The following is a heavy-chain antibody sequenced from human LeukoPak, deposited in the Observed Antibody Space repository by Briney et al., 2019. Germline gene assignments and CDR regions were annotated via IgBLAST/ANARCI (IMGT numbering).Heavy chain of an antibody. D-gene: IGHD1-26*01. V-gene: IGHV4-61*05. J-gene: IGHJ2*01. CDR2: IYYSGST. Sequence: PSETLSLTCTVSGGSISSSSYYWGWIRQPPGKGLEWIGYIYYSGSTNYNPSLKSRVTISVDTSKNQFSLKLSSVTAADTAVYYCARGGWDSGSYSPYWYFDLWGRGTLVTVSS. CDR1: GGSISSSSYY. CDR3: ARGGWDSGSYSPYWYFDL.